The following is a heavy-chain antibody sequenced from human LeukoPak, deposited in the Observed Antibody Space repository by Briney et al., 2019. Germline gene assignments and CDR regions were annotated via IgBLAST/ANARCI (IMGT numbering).Heavy chain of an antibody. CDR3: ARGRGYCSSTSCYEPLNY. Sequence: GGSLRLSCAASGFTFSSYWMSWVRQAPGKGLEWVANINQDGSEKYYVDSVKGRFTISRDNSKNTLYLQMNSLRAEDTAVYYCARGRGYCSSTSCYEPLNYWGQGALVTVSS. CDR2: INQDGSEK. V-gene: IGHV3-7*03. J-gene: IGHJ4*02. CDR1: GFTFSSYW. D-gene: IGHD2-2*01.